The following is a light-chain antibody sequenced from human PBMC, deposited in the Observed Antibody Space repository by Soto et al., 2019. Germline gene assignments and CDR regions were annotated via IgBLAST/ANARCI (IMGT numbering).Light chain of an antibody. CDR1: SSDLGGYNY. Sequence: LTHPASVSGSPGQSITIPCSGRSSDLGGYNYVSWYQQLPGKAPKLMIYDVSDRPSGVSNRFSGSKSGNTASLTISGLQAREEADYYCSSYTSSSLYVFGTGTKLTVL. CDR2: DVS. V-gene: IGLV2-14*01. CDR3: SSYTSSSLYV. J-gene: IGLJ1*01.